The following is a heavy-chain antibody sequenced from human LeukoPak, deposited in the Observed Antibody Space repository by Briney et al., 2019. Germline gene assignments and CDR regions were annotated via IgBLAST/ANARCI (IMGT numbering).Heavy chain of an antibody. J-gene: IGHJ5*02. Sequence: SETLSLTCTVSGGSISSGSYYWSWIRQPAGKGLEWIGRIYTSGSTNYNPSLMSRVTISVDTSKNKYSLKLSSVTAADTAVYYCAREGPLLSGSVTMVRGVIIRGYNWFDPWGQGTLVTVSS. D-gene: IGHD3-10*01. V-gene: IGHV4-61*02. CDR2: IYTSGST. CDR1: GGSISSGSYY. CDR3: AREGPLLSGSVTMVRGVIIRGYNWFDP.